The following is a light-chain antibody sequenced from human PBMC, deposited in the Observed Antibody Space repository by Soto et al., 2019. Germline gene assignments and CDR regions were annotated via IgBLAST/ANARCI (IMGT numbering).Light chain of an antibody. CDR3: QQYNNWPLT. J-gene: IGKJ4*01. Sequence: EIVMTQSPATLSVATGERATLSCRASQSVSSKLGWYQQKPGQAPRLLIYGASTRATGIPARFSGSGSGTEFTLTISSLQSEDFAVYYCQQYNNWPLTFGGGTKLEIK. CDR1: QSVSSK. CDR2: GAS. V-gene: IGKV3-15*01.